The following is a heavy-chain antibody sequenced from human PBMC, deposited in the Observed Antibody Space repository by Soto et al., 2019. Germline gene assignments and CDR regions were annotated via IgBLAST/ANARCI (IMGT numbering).Heavy chain of an antibody. CDR1: GFTFSSYS. V-gene: IGHV3-21*01. CDR3: ASESLGYCSSTSCYAVDY. D-gene: IGHD2-2*01. CDR2: ISSSSSYI. Sequence: EVQLVESGGGLVKPGGSLRLSCAASGFTFSSYSMNWVRQAPGKGLEWVSSISSSSSYIYYADSVKGRFTISRDNAKNSLYLQMNSLRAEDTAVYYCASESLGYCSSTSCYAVDYWGQGTLVTVSS. J-gene: IGHJ4*02.